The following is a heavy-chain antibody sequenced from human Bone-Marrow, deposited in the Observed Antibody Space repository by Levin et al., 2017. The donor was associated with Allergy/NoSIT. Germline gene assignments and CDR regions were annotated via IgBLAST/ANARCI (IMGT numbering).Heavy chain of an antibody. CDR3: ARDRAVSGQKYFDY. V-gene: IGHV1-69*13. D-gene: IGHD3-10*01. CDR2: FIPIFGTV. CDR1: GGTFS. J-gene: IGHJ4*02. Sequence: SVKVSCKASGGTFSLSWVRQARGQGLEWMGNFIPIFGTVNYAQKFQGRVTITADESTSTAYMELSSLRSEDTAMYYCARDRAVSGQKYFDYWGQGTLVTVSS.